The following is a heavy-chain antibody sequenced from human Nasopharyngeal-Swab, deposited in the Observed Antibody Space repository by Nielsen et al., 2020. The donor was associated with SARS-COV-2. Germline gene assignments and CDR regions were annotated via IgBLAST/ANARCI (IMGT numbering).Heavy chain of an antibody. CDR2: ITPDGSSP. V-gene: IGHV3-74*01. J-gene: IGHJ4*02. D-gene: IGHD1-1*01. CDR1: GFTFSSYW. CDR3: ARDKDWNGLDS. Sequence: GESLKISCAASGFTFSSYWMHWVRQAPGKGLVWVSRITPDGSSPSYADSVQGRFTISRDNAKNTLYLQLNSPRAEDTAVYYCARDKDWNGLDSWGQGTLVTVSS.